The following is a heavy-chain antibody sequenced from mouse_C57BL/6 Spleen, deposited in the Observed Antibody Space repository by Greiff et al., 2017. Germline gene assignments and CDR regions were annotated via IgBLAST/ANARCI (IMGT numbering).Heavy chain of an antibody. CDR1: GYTFTSYW. Sequence: VQLKQPGAELVRPGSSVKLSCKASGYTFTSYWMHWVKQRPIQGLEWIGNIDPSDSETHYNQKFKDKATLTVDKSSSTAYMQLSSLTSEDSAVYYCARGRSYYFDYWGQGTTLTVSS. CDR3: ARGRSYYFDY. J-gene: IGHJ2*01. D-gene: IGHD1-1*01. V-gene: IGHV1-52*01. CDR2: IDPSDSET.